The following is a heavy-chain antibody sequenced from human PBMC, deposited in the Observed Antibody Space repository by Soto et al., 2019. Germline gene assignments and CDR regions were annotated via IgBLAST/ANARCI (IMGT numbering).Heavy chain of an antibody. CDR2: ISYDGSNK. J-gene: IGHJ6*02. CDR1: GFTFSSYG. V-gene: IGHV3-30*18. Sequence: GGSLRRTCGASGFTFSSYGIHWIRQAPGKGLEWVAVISYDGSNKYYADSVKGRFTISRDNSKNTLYLQMNSLRAEDTAVYYCAKVPYGMDVWGQGTTVTVS. CDR3: AKVPYGMDV.